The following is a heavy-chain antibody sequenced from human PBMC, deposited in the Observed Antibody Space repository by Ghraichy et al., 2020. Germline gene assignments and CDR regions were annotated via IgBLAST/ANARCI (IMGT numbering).Heavy chain of an antibody. Sequence: SETLSLTCAVAGGSITNGDYSGSWIRQPPGKGLEWIGYIYHSGTAYYNPSLKSRITMSVDRSKNQFFLKLSSVTAADTAVYYCARVERVIVALDIWGQGTMVTVSS. J-gene: IGHJ3*02. D-gene: IGHD3-22*01. V-gene: IGHV4-30-2*01. CDR3: ARVERVIVALDI. CDR2: IYHSGTA. CDR1: GGSITNGDYS.